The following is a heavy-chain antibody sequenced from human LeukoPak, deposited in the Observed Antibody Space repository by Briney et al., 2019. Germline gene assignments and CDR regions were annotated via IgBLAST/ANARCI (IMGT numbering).Heavy chain of an antibody. D-gene: IGHD6-6*01. Sequence: GGSLRLSCAASGFTFDDYAMHWVRQAPGKGLEWVSGISWNSGSIAYADSVRGRFTISRDNVKNSLFLELNSPRPEDTALYYCAKDSSSGGHYFDYWGQGTLLTVSS. CDR2: ISWNSGSI. V-gene: IGHV3-9*01. CDR1: GFTFDDYA. J-gene: IGHJ4*02. CDR3: AKDSSSGGHYFDY.